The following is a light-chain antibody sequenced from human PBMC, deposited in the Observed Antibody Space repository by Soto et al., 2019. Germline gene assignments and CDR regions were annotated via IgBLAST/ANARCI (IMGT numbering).Light chain of an antibody. CDR3: CAYAGSNTLV. CDR2: DGN. CDR1: NSDVGSYNL. J-gene: IGLJ2*01. Sequence: QSALTQPRSVSGSPGQSVTISCTGTNSDVGSYNLVSWYQQHPGKAPKLMIYDGNKRPSGVSNRFSASKSGNTASLTISGLQAEDEADYYCCAYAGSNTLVFGGGTKLTVL. V-gene: IGLV2-23*01.